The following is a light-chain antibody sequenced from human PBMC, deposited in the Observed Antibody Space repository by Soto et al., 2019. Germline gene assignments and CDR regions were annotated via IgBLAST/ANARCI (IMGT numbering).Light chain of an antibody. Sequence: DIQMTESPSTLSGSLGYTVNIPFGASQTISSWLAGYQQKPGKAPKLLIYKASTLKSGVPSRFSGSGSGTEFTLTISSLQPDDFATYYCQHYNSYSEAFGQGTKVDI. CDR1: QTISSW. CDR2: KAS. V-gene: IGKV1-5*03. J-gene: IGKJ1*01. CDR3: QHYNSYSEA.